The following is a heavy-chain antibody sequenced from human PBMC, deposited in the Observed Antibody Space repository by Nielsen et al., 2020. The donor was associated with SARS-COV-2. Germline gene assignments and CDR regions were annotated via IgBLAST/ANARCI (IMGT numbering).Heavy chain of an antibody. V-gene: IGHV4-61*08. CDR3: ARHHYVTFFGVVIIGWFDP. Sequence: GSLRLSCTVSGGSISSGGYYWSWIRQPPGKGLEWIGYIYYSGSTNYNPSLKSRVTISVDTSKNQFSLKLSSVTAADTAVYYCARHHYVTFFGVVIIGWFDPWGQGTLVTVSS. CDR1: GGSISSGGYY. J-gene: IGHJ5*02. D-gene: IGHD3-3*01. CDR2: IYYSGST.